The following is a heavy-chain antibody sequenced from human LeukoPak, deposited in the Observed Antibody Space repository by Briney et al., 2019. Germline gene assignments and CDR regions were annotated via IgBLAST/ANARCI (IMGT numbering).Heavy chain of an antibody. V-gene: IGHV4-59*08. CDR1: GGSIRGYY. CDR2: IYYSGST. D-gene: IGHD3-10*01. Sequence: SETLFLTCTVSGGSIRGYYWSWIRQPPGKGLEWIGYIYYSGSTNYNPSLQSRVTISVDTSKNQFSLNLTSVTAADTAVYYCARYGSGTYPRFDYWGQGILVTVSS. CDR3: ARYGSGTYPRFDY. J-gene: IGHJ4*02.